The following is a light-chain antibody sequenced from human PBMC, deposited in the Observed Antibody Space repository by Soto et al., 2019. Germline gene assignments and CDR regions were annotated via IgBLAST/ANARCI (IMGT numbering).Light chain of an antibody. CDR3: QSYNDWPFS. Sequence: EIVMTHSPAALSVSPGERVTLSCRASESLSTYLAWYQHKPGQAPRLLIYGASTKATGIPARFSGSGSATDFTLTLSSLQSEDFAVYYWQSYNDWPFSFGQGTKVDI. CDR2: GAS. CDR1: ESLSTY. V-gene: IGKV3-15*01. J-gene: IGKJ2*01.